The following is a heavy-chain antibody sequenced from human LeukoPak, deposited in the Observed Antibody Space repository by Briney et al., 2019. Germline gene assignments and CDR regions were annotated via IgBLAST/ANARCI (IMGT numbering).Heavy chain of an antibody. J-gene: IGHJ5*02. CDR1: GYTFTSYD. V-gene: IGHV1-8*03. Sequence: GASVKVSCKASGYTFTSYDINWVRQATGQGLEWMGWMNPNSGNTGYAQKFQGRVTITRNTSISTAYMELSSLRSEDTAVYYCARGESTVRSGYWFDPWGQGTLVTVSS. CDR3: ARGESTVRSGYWFDP. D-gene: IGHD4-11*01. CDR2: MNPNSGNT.